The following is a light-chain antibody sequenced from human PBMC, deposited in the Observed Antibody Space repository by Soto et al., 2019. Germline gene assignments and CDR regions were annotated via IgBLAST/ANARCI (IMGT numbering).Light chain of an antibody. Sequence: QSALTQPRSLSGSPGQSVTISCTGTSSDAGDYKFVSWYQQHPGKAPKLMIYDVTKRPSGVPDRFSGSKSGNTASLTISGLQAEDEADYYCCSDAGNFVIFDGGTQLTVL. CDR3: CSDAGNFVI. V-gene: IGLV2-11*01. CDR1: SSDAGDYKF. J-gene: IGLJ2*01. CDR2: DVT.